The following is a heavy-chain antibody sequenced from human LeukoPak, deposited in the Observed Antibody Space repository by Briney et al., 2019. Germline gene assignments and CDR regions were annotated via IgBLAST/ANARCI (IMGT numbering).Heavy chain of an antibody. V-gene: IGHV3-30*03. CDR2: ISYDGSNK. J-gene: IGHJ4*02. Sequence: GGSLRLSCAASGFTVSSNYMSWVRQAPGKGLEWVAVISYDGSNKYYADSVKGRFTISRDNSKNTLYLQMNSLRAEDTAVYYCAVSKVADYFDYWGQGTLVTVSS. CDR1: GFTVSSNY. D-gene: IGHD6-19*01. CDR3: AVSKVADYFDY.